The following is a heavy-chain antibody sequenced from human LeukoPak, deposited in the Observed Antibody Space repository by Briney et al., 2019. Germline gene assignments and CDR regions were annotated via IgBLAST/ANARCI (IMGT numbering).Heavy chain of an antibody. D-gene: IGHD2-21*01. CDR2: INWNSGNI. Sequence: GGSLRLPCAASGFSFDDYAMHWVRQAPGKGLEWVSVINWNSGNIAYADSVKGRFTISRDNAKNSLYLQMNSLRAEDTALYYCERISRCGGTSFFDYWGQETVVTVSS. CDR3: ERISRCGGTSFFDY. CDR1: GFSFDDYA. V-gene: IGHV3-9*01. J-gene: IGHJ4*02.